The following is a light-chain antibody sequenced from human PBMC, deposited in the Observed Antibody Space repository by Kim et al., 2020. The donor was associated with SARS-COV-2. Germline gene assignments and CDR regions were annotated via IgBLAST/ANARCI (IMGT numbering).Light chain of an antibody. CDR1: QGISSY. J-gene: IGKJ3*01. V-gene: IGKV1-9*01. CDR3: QQLNSYQFT. Sequence: ASVGYRVTITCRASQGISSYLAWYQQKPGKAPKLLIYAASTLQSGVPSRFSGSGSGTEFTLTISSLQPEDFATYYCQQLNSYQFTFGPGTKVDIK. CDR2: AAS.